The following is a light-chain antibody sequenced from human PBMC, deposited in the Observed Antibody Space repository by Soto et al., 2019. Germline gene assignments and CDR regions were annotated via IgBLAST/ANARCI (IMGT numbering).Light chain of an antibody. V-gene: IGKV3-20*01. Sequence: EIVLTQSPGTLSLSPGERATLSCSASQSVSSSYLAWYQQKSGQAPRLLIYGASNRATGIPDRFSGSGSGTDFTLTISRLEPEDFAVYYCQQYGSSGTFGQGTKVDIK. J-gene: IGKJ1*01. CDR2: GAS. CDR3: QQYGSSGT. CDR1: QSVSSSY.